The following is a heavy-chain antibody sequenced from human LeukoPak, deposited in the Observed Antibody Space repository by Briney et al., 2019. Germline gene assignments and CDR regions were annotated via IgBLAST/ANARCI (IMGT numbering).Heavy chain of an antibody. Sequence: SETLSLTCAVYGGSFSGYYWSWIRQPPGKGLEWIGEINHSGSTNYNPSLKSRVTISVDTSKNQFSLKLSSVTAADTAVYYCARVKGFYCSSTSCNDYWGQGTLVTVSS. CDR2: INHSGST. V-gene: IGHV4-34*01. J-gene: IGHJ4*02. D-gene: IGHD2-2*01. CDR3: ARVKGFYCSSTSCNDY. CDR1: GGSFSGYY.